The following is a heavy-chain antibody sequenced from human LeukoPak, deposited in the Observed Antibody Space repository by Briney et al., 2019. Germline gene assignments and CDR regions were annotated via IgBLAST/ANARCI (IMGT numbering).Heavy chain of an antibody. CDR1: GGTFGGYY. D-gene: IGHD3-10*01. CDR2: INHSGST. CDR3: ASGNPSGVRGVIIQGEPLDY. V-gene: IGHV4-34*01. Sequence: PSETLSLTCAVYGGTFGGYYWSWIRQPPGKGLEWIGEINHSGSTNYNPSLKSRVTISVDTSKNQFSLKLSSVTAADTAVYYCASGNPSGVRGVIIQGEPLDYWGQGTLVTVSS. J-gene: IGHJ4*02.